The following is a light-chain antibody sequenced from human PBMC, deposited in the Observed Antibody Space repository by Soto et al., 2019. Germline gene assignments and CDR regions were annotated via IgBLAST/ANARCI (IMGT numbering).Light chain of an antibody. Sequence: STGDRVSISCLASQGISSYLAWYQQKPGKAPKLLIYAASTLLSGVPSRFSGSGSGTDFTLTISCLQSEDFATYYCQQYYSYPLTFGGGTKVDIK. J-gene: IGKJ4*01. CDR1: QGISSY. CDR3: QQYYSYPLT. V-gene: IGKV1-8*01. CDR2: AAS.